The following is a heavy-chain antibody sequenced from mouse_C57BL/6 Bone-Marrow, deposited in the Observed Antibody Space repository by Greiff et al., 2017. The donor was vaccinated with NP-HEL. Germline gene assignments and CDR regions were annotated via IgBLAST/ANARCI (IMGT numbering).Heavy chain of an antibody. CDR1: GYTFTSYW. CDR2: IHPNSGST. D-gene: IGHD2-2*01. CDR3: ARPYGYDRTWFAY. V-gene: IGHV1-64*01. J-gene: IGHJ3*01. Sequence: QVQLQQPGAELVKPGASVKLSCKASGYTFTSYWMHWVKQRPGQGLEWIGMIHPNSGSTNYNEKFKSKATLTVDKSSSTAYMQLSSLTSEDSAVYYCARPYGYDRTWFAYWGQGTLVTVSA.